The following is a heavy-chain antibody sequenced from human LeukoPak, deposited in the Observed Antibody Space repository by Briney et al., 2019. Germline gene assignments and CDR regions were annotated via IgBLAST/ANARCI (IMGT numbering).Heavy chain of an antibody. CDR1: GYTFTSYD. J-gene: IGHJ6*02. V-gene: IGHV1-8*01. CDR2: MNPNTGNT. CDR3: ARTTRYFDWLLPYYYGMDV. Sequence: ASVKLSCKASGYTFTSYDMSWVRQATGQGLEWMACMNPNTGNTGYAQQLQGGVTITRNTSISTDYMELSSLKSEDTAVYDCARTTRYFDWLLPYYYGMDVWGQGTTVTVSS. D-gene: IGHD3-9*01.